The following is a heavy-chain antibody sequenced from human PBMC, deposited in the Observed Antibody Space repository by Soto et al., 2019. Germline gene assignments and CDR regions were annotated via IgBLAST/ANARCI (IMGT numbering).Heavy chain of an antibody. CDR2: IYYSGST. Sequence: QLQLQESGPGLVKPSETLSLTCTVSGGSISRSTYYWGWIRQPPGKGLEWIGSIYYSGSTYYNPSLKSRVTISVDTSKNQFSLKLSSVTAADTAVYFCVTNIEYSSSPFDPWGQGTLVTVSS. V-gene: IGHV4-39*01. J-gene: IGHJ5*02. CDR3: VTNIEYSSSPFDP. CDR1: GGSISRSTYY. D-gene: IGHD6-6*01.